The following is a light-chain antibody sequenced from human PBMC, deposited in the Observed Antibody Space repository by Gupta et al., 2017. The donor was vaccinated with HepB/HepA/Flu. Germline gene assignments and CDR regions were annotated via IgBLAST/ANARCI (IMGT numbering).Light chain of an antibody. J-gene: IGKJ3*01. CDR1: QSISTW. CDR3: QQYDSYSLT. CDR2: KAS. V-gene: IGKV1-5*03. Sequence: DVQMTQSPSTLSASVGDRVTITCRASQSISTWLAWYQQKPGKAPKLLIYKASNLESGVPSRFSATGSGTEFTLTISSLQPDDFATYYCQQYDSYSLTFGPGTKVDVK.